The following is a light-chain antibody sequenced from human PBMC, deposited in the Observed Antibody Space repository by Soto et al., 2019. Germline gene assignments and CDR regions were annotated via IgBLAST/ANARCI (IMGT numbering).Light chain of an antibody. CDR3: QQYNNWPSSWP. CDR1: QSVSSN. J-gene: IGKJ1*01. V-gene: IGKV3-15*01. CDR2: GAS. Sequence: EIVMTQSPATLSLSPGESATLSCRASQSVSSNLAWYQQKPGQAPRLLIYGASTRATGVPARFGGSGSGTEFTFTISSLQSEDFAVYYCQQYNNWPSSWPFGQGTKVEI.